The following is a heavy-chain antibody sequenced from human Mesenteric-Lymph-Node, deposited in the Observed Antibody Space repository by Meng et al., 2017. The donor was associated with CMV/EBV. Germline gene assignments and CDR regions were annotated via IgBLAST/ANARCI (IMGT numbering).Heavy chain of an antibody. D-gene: IGHD3-22*01. Sequence: KASRGTFDSHAIAWVRQGPRQGLEWMGRIIPVIGTGNYAQKFQGRVTITADKSTSTVYMELYSLTSEDTAVYYCARGRDSSGFHFDYWGQGTLVTVSS. J-gene: IGHJ4*02. CDR3: ARGRDSSGFHFDY. CDR2: IIPVIGTG. V-gene: IGHV1-69*04. CDR1: RGTFDSHA.